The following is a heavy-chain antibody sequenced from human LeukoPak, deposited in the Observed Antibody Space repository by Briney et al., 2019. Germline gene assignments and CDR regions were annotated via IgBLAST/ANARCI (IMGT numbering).Heavy chain of an antibody. CDR3: ARGLRYDCYSCFDY. Sequence: ASVTVSFMASGYTFITYYMHWVRQAPGQGLEGMGIINPSGDSTSYAQKFQGRVTMTRDTSTSTVDMELSSLRAEDTAVCYCARGLRYDCYSCFDYWRQPTLLTVPS. J-gene: IGHJ4*02. D-gene: IGHD2-15*01. CDR1: GYTFITYY. V-gene: IGHV1-46*01. CDR2: INPSGDST.